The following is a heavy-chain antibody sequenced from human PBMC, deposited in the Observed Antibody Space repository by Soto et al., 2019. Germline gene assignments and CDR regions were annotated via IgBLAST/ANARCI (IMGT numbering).Heavy chain of an antibody. CDR3: ARFGYSTNIGIDY. D-gene: IGHD3-22*01. J-gene: IGHJ4*02. V-gene: IGHV4-31*03. CDR1: GGSISGGGYY. Sequence: SETLSLTCTVSGGSISGGGYYWSWIRQHPGKGLEWIGYIYYSGSTYYNPSLKSRVTISVDTSKNQFSLKLSSVTAADTAVYYCARFGYSTNIGIDYWGQGTLVTVSS. CDR2: IYYSGST.